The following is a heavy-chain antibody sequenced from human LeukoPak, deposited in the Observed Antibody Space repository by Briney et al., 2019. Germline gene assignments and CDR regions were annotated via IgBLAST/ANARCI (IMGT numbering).Heavy chain of an antibody. V-gene: IGHV3-21*01. CDR3: AREAGRWLQMEGYYYYGMDV. Sequence: KSGRSLRLSCAASGFTFSSYSMNWVRQAPGKGLEWVSSISSSSSYIYYADSVKGRFTISRDNAKNSLYLQMNSLRAEDTAVYYCAREAGRWLQMEGYYYYGMDVWGQGTTVTVSS. CDR1: GFTFSSYS. J-gene: IGHJ6*02. CDR2: ISSSSSYI. D-gene: IGHD5-24*01.